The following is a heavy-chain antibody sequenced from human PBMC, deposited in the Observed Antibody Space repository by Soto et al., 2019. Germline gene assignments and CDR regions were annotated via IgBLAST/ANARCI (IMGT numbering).Heavy chain of an antibody. CDR3: ARRYCSGGSCDSDLDY. CDR2: ISSSSDYI. CDR1: GFTFISYS. J-gene: IGHJ4*02. V-gene: IGHV3-21*01. Sequence: EVQLVESGGGLVKPGGSLRLSCAASGFTFISYSMFWVRQAPGKGLEWVSSISSSSDYIFYADSVKGRFTISRDNAKHSVYLQMNSLRAEDTAVYYCARRYCSGGSCDSDLDYWGQGTLVTVSS. D-gene: IGHD2-15*01.